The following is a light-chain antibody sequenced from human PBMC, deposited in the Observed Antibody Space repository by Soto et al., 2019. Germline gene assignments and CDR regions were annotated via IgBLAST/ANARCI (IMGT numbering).Light chain of an antibody. CDR2: GAS. Sequence: EIVVTQSPATLSVSPGETVTLSCRASQSVSTMLAWYQQTPGQAPRLLIYGASTRATGIPARFSGSGSGTEFTLTISSLQSEDSAIYYCQQYNGWPPHTFGQGTKLEIK. V-gene: IGKV3-15*01. J-gene: IGKJ2*01. CDR3: QQYNGWPPHT. CDR1: QSVSTM.